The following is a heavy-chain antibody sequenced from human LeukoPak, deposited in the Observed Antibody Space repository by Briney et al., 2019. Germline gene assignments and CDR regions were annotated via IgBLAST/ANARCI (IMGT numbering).Heavy chain of an antibody. V-gene: IGHV5-51*01. J-gene: IGHJ4*02. CDR2: IYPDDSDT. D-gene: IGHD6-19*01. CDR1: GSSFTSYW. CDR3: ARQRRSSGWPNDY. Sequence: GESLDISCQGSGSSFTSYWIAWVRQLPGKGLEWMGIIYPDDSDTSYRPFFQGQVTITAETSSSTAYLQWSNLKASDNAMYYCARQRRSSGWPNDYLGQGTMVTVSS.